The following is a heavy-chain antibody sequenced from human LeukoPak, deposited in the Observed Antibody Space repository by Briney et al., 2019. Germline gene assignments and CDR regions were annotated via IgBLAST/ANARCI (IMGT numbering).Heavy chain of an antibody. D-gene: IGHD2-2*01. Sequence: GGSLRLSCAASGFTFSSYAMHWVRQAPGKGLEWVAVTSYDGSNKYYADSVKGRFTISRDNSKNTLYLQMNSLRAEDTAVYYCARDLLSVPAAGGIYYYYYYMDVWGKGTTVTVSS. J-gene: IGHJ6*03. V-gene: IGHV3-30*01. CDR3: ARDLLSVPAAGGIYYYYYYMDV. CDR1: GFTFSSYA. CDR2: TSYDGSNK.